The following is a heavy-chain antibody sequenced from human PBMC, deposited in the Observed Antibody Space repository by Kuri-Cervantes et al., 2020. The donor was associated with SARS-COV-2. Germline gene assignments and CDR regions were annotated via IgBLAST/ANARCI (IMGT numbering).Heavy chain of an antibody. CDR3: AKDKRRVVVDTLDY. J-gene: IGHJ4*02. Sequence: GESLKISCAASGFTFSSYGMHWVRQAPGKGLEWVAFIRYDGSNKYYADSVKGRFTISRDNSKNTLYLQMNSLRAEDTAVYYCAKDKRRVVVDTLDYWGQGNLVNVSS. CDR2: IRYDGSNK. D-gene: IGHD3-22*01. CDR1: GFTFSSYG. V-gene: IGHV3-30*02.